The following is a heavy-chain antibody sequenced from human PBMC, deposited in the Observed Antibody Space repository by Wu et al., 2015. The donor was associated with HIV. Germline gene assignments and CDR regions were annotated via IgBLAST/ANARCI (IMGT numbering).Heavy chain of an antibody. J-gene: IGHJ3*02. CDR3: ARDGGESCSSTSCYKRYSSGWSDAFDI. CDR1: GGTFSSYA. D-gene: IGHD2-2*02. V-gene: IGHV1-69*12. CDR2: IIPIFGTA. Sequence: QVQLVQSGAEVKKPGSSVKVSCKASGGTFSSYAISWVRQAPGQGLEWMGGIIPIFGTANYAQKFQGRVTITADESTSTAYMELSGLRSEDTAVYYCARDGGESCSSTSCYKRYSSGWSDAFDIVGQGTMVTVSS.